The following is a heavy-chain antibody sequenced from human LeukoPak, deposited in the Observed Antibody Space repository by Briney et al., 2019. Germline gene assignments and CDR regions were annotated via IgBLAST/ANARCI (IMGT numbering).Heavy chain of an antibody. J-gene: IGHJ4*02. D-gene: IGHD1-26*01. V-gene: IGHV3-23*01. CDR3: AKGGKWDVTPFDY. CDR1: GFTFTSYS. Sequence: QPGGSLRLSCAASGFTFTSYSMNWVRQAPGKGLEWVSTISGGGGSTYYAHSVKGRFTISRDNSKNTLYLQVNSLRAEDTAVYYCAKGGKWDVTPFDYWGQGTLVTVSS. CDR2: ISGGGGST.